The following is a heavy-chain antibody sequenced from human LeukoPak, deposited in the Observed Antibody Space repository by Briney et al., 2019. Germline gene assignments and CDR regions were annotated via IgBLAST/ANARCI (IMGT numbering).Heavy chain of an antibody. CDR1: GFTFSSYG. CDR3: AKDPTDFDSSGQTYFDY. CDR2: ISASGGIT. D-gene: IGHD3-22*01. J-gene: IGHJ4*02. Sequence: GGTVRLSCAASGFTFSSYGMSWVRQAPGQGLEWVSGISASGGITYYADSVKGRFTISRDNSKNTLFVQMNRLRVEDTAIYYCAKDPTDFDSSGQTYFDYWGQGTLVTVSS. V-gene: IGHV3-23*01.